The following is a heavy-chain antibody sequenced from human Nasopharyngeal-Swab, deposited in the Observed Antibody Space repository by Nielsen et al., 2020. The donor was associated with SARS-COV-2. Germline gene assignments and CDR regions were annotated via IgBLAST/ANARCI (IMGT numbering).Heavy chain of an antibody. Sequence: VRQAPGKGLEWVSSISSSSSYIYYADLVKGRFTISRDNAKNSLYLQMNSLRAEDTAVYYCARLQWLDTGIDAFDIWGQGTMVTVSS. CDR3: ARLQWLDTGIDAFDI. V-gene: IGHV3-21*01. D-gene: IGHD6-19*01. J-gene: IGHJ3*02. CDR2: ISSSSSYI.